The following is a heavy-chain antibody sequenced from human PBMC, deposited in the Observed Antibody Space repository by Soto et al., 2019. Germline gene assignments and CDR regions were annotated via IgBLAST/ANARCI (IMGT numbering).Heavy chain of an antibody. D-gene: IGHD4-17*01. Sequence: QVQLQESGPGLVKPSQTLSLTCTVSVGSISSGDYYWSWIRQPPGKGLEWIGYIYYSGTTYYNPSLQSRVTISVDTCTNQFSLKLSSVTAADPAVYYCARVSPHGDYPDYCWCQGTLVAVAS. CDR1: VGSISSGDYY. J-gene: IGHJ1*01. V-gene: IGHV4-30-4*01. CDR2: IYYSGTT. CDR3: ARVSPHGDYPDYC.